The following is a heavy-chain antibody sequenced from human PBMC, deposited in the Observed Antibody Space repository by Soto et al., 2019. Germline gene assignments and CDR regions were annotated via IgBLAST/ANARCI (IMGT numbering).Heavy chain of an antibody. D-gene: IGHD6-19*01. CDR1: GFTFSGSA. Sequence: PGGSLRLSCAASGFTFSGSAMNWVRQASGKGLGWVGRSRSKANSYATAYAGSVTGRITLSRDASKNTADPQMNSLKTEGTAVYYCTRHSGTNSGFVDYWGQGTLVTDSS. CDR2: SRSKANSYAT. J-gene: IGHJ4*02. V-gene: IGHV3-73*01. CDR3: TRHSGTNSGFVDY.